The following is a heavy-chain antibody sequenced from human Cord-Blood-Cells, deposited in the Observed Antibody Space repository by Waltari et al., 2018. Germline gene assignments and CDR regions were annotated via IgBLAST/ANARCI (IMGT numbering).Heavy chain of an antibody. J-gene: IGHJ6*03. CDR2: FDPEDGET. Sequence: QVQLVQSGAEVKKPGASVKVSCKVSGYTLTELSMHWVRQAPGKGLVWMGGFDPEDGETIYAQKFQGRVTMTEDTSTDTAYMELSSLRSEDTAVYYCATDQIAARPGYYYYYYMDVWGKGTTVTVSS. V-gene: IGHV1-24*01. D-gene: IGHD6-6*01. CDR3: ATDQIAARPGYYYYYYMDV. CDR1: GYTLTELS.